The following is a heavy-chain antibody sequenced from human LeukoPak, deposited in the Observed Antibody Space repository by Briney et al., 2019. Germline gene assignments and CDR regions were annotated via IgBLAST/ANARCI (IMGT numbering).Heavy chain of an antibody. Sequence: SQTLSLTCTVSGGSISSGSYYWSWIRQPAGKGLEWIGRIYTSGSTNYNPSLKSRVTISVDTCKNQFSLKLSSVTAADTAVYYCAREEDDFWSGRSQIWSDPWGQGTLVTVSS. CDR1: GGSISSGSYY. D-gene: IGHD3-3*01. J-gene: IGHJ5*02. V-gene: IGHV4-61*02. CDR3: AREEDDFWSGRSQIWSDP. CDR2: IYTSGST.